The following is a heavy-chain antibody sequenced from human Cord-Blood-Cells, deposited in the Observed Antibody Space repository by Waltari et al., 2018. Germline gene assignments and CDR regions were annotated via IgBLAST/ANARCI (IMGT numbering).Heavy chain of an antibody. D-gene: IGHD3-9*01. CDR1: GGTFSSYA. V-gene: IGHV1-69*01. CDR2: IIPIFGTA. CDR3: ARVGEPYYDILTGYPNWFDP. Sequence: QVQLVQSGAEVKKPGSSVKVSCKASGGTFSSYAISWVRQAPGQGLGWMGGIIPIFGTANYAQKFKGRVTITADESTSTAYMELSSLRSEDTAVYYCARVGEPYYDILTGYPNWFDPWGQGTLVTVSS. J-gene: IGHJ5*02.